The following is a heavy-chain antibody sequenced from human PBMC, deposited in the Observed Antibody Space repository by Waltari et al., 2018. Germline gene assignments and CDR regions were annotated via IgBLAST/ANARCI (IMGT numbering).Heavy chain of an antibody. CDR1: GGSISSLSYY. J-gene: IGHJ4*02. Sequence: QLQLQESGPGLVKPSETLSLTCTVSGGSISSLSYYWGWIRQPPGKGLEWIGSSYYSGSTYYNPSLKSRVTISVDTSKNQFSLKLSSVTAADTAVYYCARGVRGVIDYWGQGTLVTVSS. CDR2: SYYSGST. V-gene: IGHV4-39*01. CDR3: ARGVRGVIDY. D-gene: IGHD3-10*01.